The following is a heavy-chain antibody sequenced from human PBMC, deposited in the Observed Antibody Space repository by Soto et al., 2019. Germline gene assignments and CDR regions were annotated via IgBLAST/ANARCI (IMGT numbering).Heavy chain of an antibody. CDR2: VYYSGTT. J-gene: IGHJ5*02. V-gene: IGHV4-39*01. Sequence: SETLSLTCTVSGGSMYGGTSYWGWIRQPPGKGLEWIGVVYYSGTTYYNTSLETRVTISIDMSKDQFSLTLSSVTAADTAAYYCAKCADNWFDPWGPGTLVTVSS. CDR3: AKCADNWFDP. CDR1: GGSMYGGTSY.